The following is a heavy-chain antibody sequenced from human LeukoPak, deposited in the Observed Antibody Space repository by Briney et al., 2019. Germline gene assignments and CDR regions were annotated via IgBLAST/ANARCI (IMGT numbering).Heavy chain of an antibody. CDR1: GFTFNNYG. J-gene: IGHJ3*02. CDR3: ASGIADDAFDI. CDR2: MYYSGST. Sequence: SGGSLRLSCAASGFTFNNYGMHWVRQAPGKGLEWIGSMYYSGSTYYNPSLKSRVTISVDTSKNQFSLKLSSVTAADTAVYYCASGIADDAFDIWGQGTMVTVSS. D-gene: IGHD6-13*01. V-gene: IGHV4-38-2*01.